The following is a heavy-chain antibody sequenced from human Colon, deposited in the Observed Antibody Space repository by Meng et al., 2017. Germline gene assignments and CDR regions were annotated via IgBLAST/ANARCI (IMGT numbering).Heavy chain of an antibody. CDR2: IRNKAQRYTT. V-gene: IGHV3-72*01. J-gene: IGHJ4*02. CDR1: GFTFSDHY. D-gene: IGHD2-8*02. Sequence: GGSLRLSCAASGFTFSDHYMEWVRQAPGKGLEWVGRIRNKAQRYTTEYAASVKGRFTISRDDSKNSLYLQMNSLTTEDTAVYYCTRVLVQTTGLDYWGQGNLVTGCS. CDR3: TRVLVQTTGLDY.